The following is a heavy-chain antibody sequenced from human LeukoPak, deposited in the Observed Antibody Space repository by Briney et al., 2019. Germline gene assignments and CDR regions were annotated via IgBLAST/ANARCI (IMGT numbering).Heavy chain of an antibody. Sequence: PSETLSLTCAVYGGSFSGYYWSWIRQPPGKGLEWIGEINHSGSTNYNPSLKSRVTISVDTSKNQFSLKLSSVTAADTAVYYCARGPEAHYYDSSGYGYWGQGTLVTVSS. J-gene: IGHJ4*02. CDR1: GGSFSGYY. CDR3: ARGPEAHYYDSSGYGY. V-gene: IGHV4-34*01. CDR2: INHSGST. D-gene: IGHD3-22*01.